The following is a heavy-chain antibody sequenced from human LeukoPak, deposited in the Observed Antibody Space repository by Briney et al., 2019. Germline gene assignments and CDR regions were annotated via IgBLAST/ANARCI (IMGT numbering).Heavy chain of an antibody. J-gene: IGHJ4*02. CDR1: GGSISSYY. D-gene: IGHD2-2*01. CDR2: IYTSGST. Sequence: SETLSLTCTVSGGSISSYYWSWIRQPAGKGLEWIGRIYTSGSTNYNPSLKSQVTMSVDTSKNQFSLKLSSVTAADTAVYYCARVSRIVVVPAASYYFDYWGQGTLVTVSS. V-gene: IGHV4-4*07. CDR3: ARVSRIVVVPAASYYFDY.